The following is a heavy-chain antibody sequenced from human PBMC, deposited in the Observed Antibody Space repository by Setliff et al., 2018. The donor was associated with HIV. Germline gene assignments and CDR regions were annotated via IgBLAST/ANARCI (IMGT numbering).Heavy chain of an antibody. CDR3: ARDHGNGRACNFWSGYYSFDY. Sequence: GASVKVSCKASGYAFTSYAMHWVRQAPGQRLEWMGWINTGSGDTKYSQKFQGRVSITRDTSASTAYMQLSSLTSEDTAVYYCARDHGNGRACNFWSGYYSFDYWGRGTLVTVSS. CDR2: INTGSGDT. V-gene: IGHV1-3*04. CDR1: GYAFTSYA. D-gene: IGHD3-3*01. J-gene: IGHJ4*02.